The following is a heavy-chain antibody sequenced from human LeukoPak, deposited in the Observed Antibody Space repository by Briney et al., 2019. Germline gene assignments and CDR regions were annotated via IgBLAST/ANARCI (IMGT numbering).Heavy chain of an antibody. Sequence: ASVKVSCKASGYAFTDCYIQWVRQAPGQGLEWMGWMNPDSGGTNNAERFQGRVTMTRDTSISTAYMELSSLTSDDSAVFFCARVKVATKNYYYYYGMDVWGQGTTVTVSS. CDR2: MNPDSGGT. J-gene: IGHJ6*02. D-gene: IGHD2-15*01. CDR1: GYAFTDCY. V-gene: IGHV1-2*02. CDR3: ARVKVATKNYYYYYGMDV.